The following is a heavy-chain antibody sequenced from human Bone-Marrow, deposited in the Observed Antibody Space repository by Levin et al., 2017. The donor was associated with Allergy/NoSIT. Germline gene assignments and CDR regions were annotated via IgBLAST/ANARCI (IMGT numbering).Heavy chain of an antibody. CDR1: GGSISSYY. D-gene: IGHD3-9*01. Sequence: PSETLSLTCSVSGGSISSYYWSWIRQPPGKELEWIGYIYYSGSTNYNPSLKSRVTISVDTSKNQFSLKLSSVNAADTAVYYCARGLRYFDWLPLTGPYFDYWGQGILVTVSS. V-gene: IGHV4-59*01. J-gene: IGHJ4*02. CDR3: ARGLRYFDWLPLTGPYFDY. CDR2: IYYSGST.